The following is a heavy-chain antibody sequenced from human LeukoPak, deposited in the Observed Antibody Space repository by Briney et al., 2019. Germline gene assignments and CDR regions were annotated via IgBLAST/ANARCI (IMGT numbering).Heavy chain of an antibody. Sequence: PGRSLRLSCAASGFTFSSYWMHWVRQAPGKGLVWVSRINTDGSSGNYADSVKGRFTISRDNAKNTLYLQMNSLRAEDTAVYYCSRGHSYGYGVDVWGQGTTVTVSS. D-gene: IGHD5-18*01. CDR1: GFTFSSYW. CDR3: SRGHSYGYGVDV. J-gene: IGHJ6*02. CDR2: INTDGSSG. V-gene: IGHV3-74*01.